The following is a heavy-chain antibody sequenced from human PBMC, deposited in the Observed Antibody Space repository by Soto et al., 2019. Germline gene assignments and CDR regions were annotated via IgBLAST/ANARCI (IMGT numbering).Heavy chain of an antibody. D-gene: IGHD3-10*01. V-gene: IGHV1-3*01. CDR3: ARGPLYFYGSCSYYTGGYYGMDV. Sequence: ASVKVSCKASGYTFTSYAMHWVRQAPGQRLEWMGWINAGNGNTKYSQKFQGRVTITRDTSASTAYMELSSLRSEDTAVYYCARGPLYFYGSCSYYTGGYYGMDVWGQGTTVIVSS. J-gene: IGHJ6*02. CDR1: GYTFTSYA. CDR2: INAGNGNT.